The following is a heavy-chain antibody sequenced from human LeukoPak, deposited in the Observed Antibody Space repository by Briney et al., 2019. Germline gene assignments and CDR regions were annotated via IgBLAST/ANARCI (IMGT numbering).Heavy chain of an antibody. CDR3: ASGGDIVVVPAASYGMDV. V-gene: IGHV1-2*06. J-gene: IGHJ6*02. CDR2: VNPNSGGA. CDR1: GYTFTGYY. D-gene: IGHD2-2*01. Sequence: GASVKVSCKASGYTFTGYYMHWVRQAPGQGLEWMGRVNPNSGGANYAQKFQGRVTMTRDTSVSTAYMELSRLRSDDTAVYYCASGGDIVVVPAASYGMDVWGQGTTVTVSS.